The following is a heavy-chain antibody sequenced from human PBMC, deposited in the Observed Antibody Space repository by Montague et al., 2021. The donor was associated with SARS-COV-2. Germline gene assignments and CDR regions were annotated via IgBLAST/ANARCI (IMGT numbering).Heavy chain of an antibody. D-gene: IGHD3-9*01. CDR1: GFTFSSYG. J-gene: IGHJ4*02. CDR3: ARDFGILTGTAQEDY. Sequence: SLRLSCAASGFTFSSYGMHWVRQAPGKGLEWVAVIWYDGSNKYYADSVKGRFTISRDNSKNTLYLQMNSLRAEDTAVYYCARDFGILTGTAQEDYWGQGTLVTVSS. CDR2: IWYDGSNK. V-gene: IGHV3-33*01.